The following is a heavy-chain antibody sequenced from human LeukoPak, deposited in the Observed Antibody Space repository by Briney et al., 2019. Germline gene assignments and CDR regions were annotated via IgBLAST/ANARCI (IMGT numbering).Heavy chain of an antibody. J-gene: IGHJ5*02. CDR2: INPNSGGT. CDR3: ARDGDYDILTGWWFDP. V-gene: IGHV1-2*02. D-gene: IGHD3-9*01. CDR1: GYTFTGYY. Sequence: ASVKVSCKASGYTFTGYYMHWVRQAPGQGLEWMGWINPNSGGTNYAQKFQGRVTMTRDTSISTAYMELSRLRSDDTAVYYCARDGDYDILTGWWFDPWGQGTLVTVSS.